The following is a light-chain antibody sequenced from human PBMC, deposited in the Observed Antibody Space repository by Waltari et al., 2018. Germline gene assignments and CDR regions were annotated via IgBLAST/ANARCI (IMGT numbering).Light chain of an antibody. J-gene: IGKJ5*01. V-gene: IGKV3-15*01. CDR2: GAS. CDR3: QQYYTIPLT. Sequence: EIVMTQSPVTLSVSPGERVTLSCRASQSIRNNLAWYQQKAGQPPRLLIYGASTRAPGLPARFSGSGSGTEFTLTISSLQAEDVAVYYCQQYYTIPLTFGQGTRLEIK. CDR1: QSIRNN.